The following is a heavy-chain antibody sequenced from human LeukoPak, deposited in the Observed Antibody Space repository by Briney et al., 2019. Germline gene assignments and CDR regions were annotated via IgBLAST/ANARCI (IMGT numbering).Heavy chain of an antibody. V-gene: IGHV3-23*01. J-gene: IGHJ4*02. CDR1: GFTFSSYA. CDR3: ARHQDYYDSSGYTH. Sequence: GGSLRLSCAASGFTFSSYAMSWVRQAPGKGLEWVSAISGSGGSTYYADSVKGRFTISRDNSKNTLYLQINSLRAEDTAVYYCARHQDYYDSSGYTHWGQGTLVTVSS. CDR2: ISGSGGST. D-gene: IGHD3-22*01.